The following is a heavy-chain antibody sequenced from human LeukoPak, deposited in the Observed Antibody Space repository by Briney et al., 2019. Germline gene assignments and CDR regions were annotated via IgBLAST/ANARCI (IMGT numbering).Heavy chain of an antibody. D-gene: IGHD5-24*01. V-gene: IGHV4-38-2*01. CDR2: IYHSGST. Sequence: PSETLSLTCAVSGYSISSGYYWGWIRQPPGKGLEWIGSIYHSGSTYYNPSLKSRVTISVDTSKNQFSLKLSSVTAADTAVYYCARVGDGYTIVFDYWGQGTQGTVSS. CDR1: GYSISSGYY. CDR3: ARVGDGYTIVFDY. J-gene: IGHJ4*02.